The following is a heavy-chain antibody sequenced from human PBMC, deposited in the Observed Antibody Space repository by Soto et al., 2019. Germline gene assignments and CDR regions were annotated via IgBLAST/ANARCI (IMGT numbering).Heavy chain of an antibody. CDR2: ISYDGSNK. CDR3: ARDLSGSGD. J-gene: IGHJ4*02. D-gene: IGHD3-10*01. CDR1: GFAFSSYA. V-gene: IGHV3-30-3*01. Sequence: QVQLVESGGGVVQPGRSLRLSCAASGFAFSSYAMHWVRQAPGKGLEWVAVISYDGSNKYYADSVKGRFNISRDNSKNTLYLQMNSLRAEDTAVYYCARDLSGSGDWGEGTLVTVSS.